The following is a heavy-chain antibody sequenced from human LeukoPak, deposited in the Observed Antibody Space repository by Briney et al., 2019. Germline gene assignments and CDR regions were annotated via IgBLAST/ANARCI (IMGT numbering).Heavy chain of an antibody. V-gene: IGHV1-8*01. CDR2: MNPNSGNT. J-gene: IGHJ4*02. Sequence: ASVKVSCKASGYTFTSFDINWVRQATGQGLEWMGWMNPNSGNTGYAQKFQGRVTTTRNTSITTAYMELSNLRSEDTAVYYCARGTMVRGVIAVDYWGQGTLVTVSS. D-gene: IGHD3-10*01. CDR1: GYTFTSFD. CDR3: ARGTMVRGVIAVDY.